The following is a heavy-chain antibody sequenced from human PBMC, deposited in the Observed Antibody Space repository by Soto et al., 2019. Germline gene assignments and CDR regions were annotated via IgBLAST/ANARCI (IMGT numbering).Heavy chain of an antibody. CDR3: ARPRYSSSWGFVGYYGMDV. CDR2: ISSSSSTI. Sequence: GGSLRLSCAASGFTFRSYSMNWVRQAPGKGLEWVSYISSSSSTIYYADSVKGRFTISRDNAKNSLYLQMNSLRDEDTAVYYCARPRYSSSWGFVGYYGMDVWGQGTTVTVSS. CDR1: GFTFRSYS. V-gene: IGHV3-48*02. J-gene: IGHJ6*02. D-gene: IGHD6-13*01.